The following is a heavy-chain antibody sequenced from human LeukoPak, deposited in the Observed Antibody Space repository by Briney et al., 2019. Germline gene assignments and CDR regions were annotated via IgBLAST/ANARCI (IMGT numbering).Heavy chain of an antibody. J-gene: IGHJ4*02. CDR3: ARVASGSYLNFDY. CDR2: IYYSGST. D-gene: IGHD1-26*01. Sequence: ASETLSLTCTVSGYSISSGYYWGWIRQPPGKGLEWIGSIYYSGSTYYNPSLKSRVTISVDTSKNQFSLKLSTVTAADTAVYYCARVASGSYLNFDYWGQGTLVTVSS. CDR1: GYSISSGYY. V-gene: IGHV4-38-2*02.